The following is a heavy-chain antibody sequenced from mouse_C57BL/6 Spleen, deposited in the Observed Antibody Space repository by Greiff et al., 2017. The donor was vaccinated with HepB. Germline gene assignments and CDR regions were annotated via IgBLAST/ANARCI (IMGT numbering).Heavy chain of an antibody. CDR3: ARDRDYYGSSSYAMDY. CDR2: INYDGSST. Sequence: DVKLVESEGGLVQPGSSMKLSCTASGFTFSDYYMAWVRQVPEKGLEWVANINYDGSSTYYLDSLKSRFIISRDNAKNILYLQMSSLKSEDTATYYCARDRDYYGSSSYAMDYWGQGTSVTVSS. CDR1: GFTFSDYY. V-gene: IGHV5-16*01. J-gene: IGHJ4*01. D-gene: IGHD1-1*01.